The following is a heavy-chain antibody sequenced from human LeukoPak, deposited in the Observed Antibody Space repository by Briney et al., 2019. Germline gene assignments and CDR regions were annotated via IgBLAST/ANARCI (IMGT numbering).Heavy chain of an antibody. D-gene: IGHD5-18*01. CDR2: AHYGGNT. V-gene: IGHV4-59*01. CDR3: ARRRGSGTQLWRYDGFDI. CDR1: GGSISDYY. Sequence: SETLSLTCTVSGGSISDYYCSWIRQPPGKGLEWVGYAHYGGNTDYNPPLKSRVTISVDTAKNQFSLKLRSVTAADTAVYYCARRRGSGTQLWRYDGFDIWGQGTVVTVSS. J-gene: IGHJ3*02.